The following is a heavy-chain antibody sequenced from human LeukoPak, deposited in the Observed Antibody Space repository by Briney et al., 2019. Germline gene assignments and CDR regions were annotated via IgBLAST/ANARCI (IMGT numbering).Heavy chain of an antibody. Sequence: KFQGRVTITRDTSASTAYMELSSLRSEDTAVYSCARDSSGRRGHFDYWGQGTLVTVSS. J-gene: IGHJ4*02. D-gene: IGHD6-19*01. V-gene: IGHV1-3*01. CDR3: ARDSSGRRGHFDY.